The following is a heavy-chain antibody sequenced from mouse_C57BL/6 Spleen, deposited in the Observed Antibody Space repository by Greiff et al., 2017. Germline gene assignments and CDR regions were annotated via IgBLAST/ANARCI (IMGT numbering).Heavy chain of an antibody. V-gene: IGHV1-18*01. CDR1: GYTFTDYN. D-gene: IGHD1-1*01. CDR2: INPNNGGT. J-gene: IGHJ4*01. CDR3: ARLDGSRYYYAMDY. Sequence: EVQRVESGPELVKPGASVKIPCKASGYTFTDYNMDWVKQSHGKSLEWIGDINPNNGGTNYNQKFKGKATLTVDKSSSTAYMELRSLTSEDTAVYYCARLDGSRYYYAMDYWGQGTSVTVSS.